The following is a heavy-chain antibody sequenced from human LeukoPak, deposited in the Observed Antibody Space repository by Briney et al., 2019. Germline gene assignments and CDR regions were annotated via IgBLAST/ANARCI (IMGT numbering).Heavy chain of an antibody. D-gene: IGHD3-10*01. J-gene: IGHJ4*02. CDR1: GFTFSSYN. CDR3: ARSMYYYGSGRPTYFDY. Sequence: GGSLRLSCAASGFTFSSYNMNWVRQAPGKGLEWVSSISSSSSYIYYADSVKGRFTISRDNAKNSLYLQMNSLRAEDTAVYYCARSMYYYGSGRPTYFDYWGQGTLVTVSS. V-gene: IGHV3-21*01. CDR2: ISSSSSYI.